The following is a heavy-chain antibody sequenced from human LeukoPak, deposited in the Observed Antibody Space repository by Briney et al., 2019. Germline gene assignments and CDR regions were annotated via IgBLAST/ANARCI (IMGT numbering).Heavy chain of an antibody. D-gene: IGHD3-10*01. Sequence: ASVKVSCKASGYTFTGYYIHWVRQAPGQGLEWVGLINPNTGGTYYAQKFQGRVTMTTITSINTAYMDLTRPRSDDTAIYYCAREVRTGYIAGGDWGQGALVTVPS. CDR1: GYTFTGYY. CDR3: AREVRTGYIAGGD. J-gene: IGHJ1*01. CDR2: INPNTGGT. V-gene: IGHV1-2*02.